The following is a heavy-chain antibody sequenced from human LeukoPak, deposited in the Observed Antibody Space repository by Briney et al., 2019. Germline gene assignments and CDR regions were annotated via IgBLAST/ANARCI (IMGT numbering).Heavy chain of an antibody. Sequence: GGSLRLSCAASGFTFSSYAMSWVRQAPGKGLEWVSTISATGGSTYYADSVKGRLTISRDNSKNTLYLQMNSLRAEDTAVYYCAKGSGPYGSGSYSAFDYWGQGTLVTVSS. CDR2: ISATGGST. J-gene: IGHJ4*02. V-gene: IGHV3-23*01. D-gene: IGHD3-10*01. CDR1: GFTFSSYA. CDR3: AKGSGPYGSGSYSAFDY.